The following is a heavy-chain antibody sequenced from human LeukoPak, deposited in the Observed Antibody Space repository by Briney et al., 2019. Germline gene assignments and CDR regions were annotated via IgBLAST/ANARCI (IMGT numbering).Heavy chain of an antibody. CDR2: IYSSGNT. V-gene: IGHV4-59*08. J-gene: IGHJ4*02. CDR1: GGSISSYY. CDR3: ARTIPEFDY. D-gene: IGHD2-2*02. Sequence: SETLSLTCTVSGGSISSYYWSWIRQPPGKGLEWIGYIYSSGNTNYNPSLKSRVTISVDTFKNQFSLKLRSVTAADTAVYYCARTIPEFDYWGQGTLVTVSS.